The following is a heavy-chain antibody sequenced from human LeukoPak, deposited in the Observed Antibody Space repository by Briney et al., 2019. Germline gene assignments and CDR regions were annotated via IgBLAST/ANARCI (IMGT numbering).Heavy chain of an antibody. CDR1: GGSISSGNW. D-gene: IGHD2-8*01. CDR3: ASNGYYCIDV. V-gene: IGHV4-4*02. CDR2: IYRSGST. Sequence: PSETLSLTCAVSGGSISSGNWWSWVRKPPGKGLEWIGEIYRSGSTNYNPSLKTRVTISVDKSKNQFSLRLTSVTAADTAVYYCASNGYYCIDVWGKGTTVTVSS. J-gene: IGHJ6*03.